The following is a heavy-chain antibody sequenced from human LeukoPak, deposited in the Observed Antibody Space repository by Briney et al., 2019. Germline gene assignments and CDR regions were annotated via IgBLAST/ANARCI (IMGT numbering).Heavy chain of an antibody. V-gene: IGHV3-30*02. D-gene: IGHD4-17*01. CDR2: IRYDGSNK. CDR1: GFTFSSYG. CDR3: ARDPDGDTGFDY. J-gene: IGHJ4*02. Sequence: GGSLRLSCAASGFTFSSYGMHWVRQAPGKGLEWVAFIRYDGSNKYYADSVKGRFTISRDNSKNTLYLQMNSLRAEDTAVYYCARDPDGDTGFDYWGQGTLVTVSS.